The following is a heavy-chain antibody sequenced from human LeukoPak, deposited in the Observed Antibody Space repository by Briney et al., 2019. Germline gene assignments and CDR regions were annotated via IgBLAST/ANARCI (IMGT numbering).Heavy chain of an antibody. CDR1: GFTFRSYA. V-gene: IGHV3-23*01. CDR3: AKSESGLRLGELSSFDY. J-gene: IGHJ4*02. CDR2: ISGSGGST. Sequence: GGSLRLSCAASGFTFRSYAMSWVRQAPGKGLEWVSEISGSGGSTYYADSVKCRFTISRDNSKNTLYLQMNSLRAEDTAVYYCAKSESGLRLGELSSFDYWGQGTLVTVSS. D-gene: IGHD3-16*02.